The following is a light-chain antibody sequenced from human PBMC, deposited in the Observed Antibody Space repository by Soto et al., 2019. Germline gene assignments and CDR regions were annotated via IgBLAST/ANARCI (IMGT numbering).Light chain of an antibody. CDR2: SVS. J-gene: IGLJ1*01. Sequence: QSALTQPASVSGSTGQSITISCSGTSSDIGAYDHVAWFQQFPGKTPKLIIYSVSNRPSGVSYRFSGSKSGNTASLTISGLQAEDEADYYCISYTVSRSYVFGTGTKLTVL. V-gene: IGLV2-14*01. CDR1: SSDIGAYDH. CDR3: ISYTVSRSYV.